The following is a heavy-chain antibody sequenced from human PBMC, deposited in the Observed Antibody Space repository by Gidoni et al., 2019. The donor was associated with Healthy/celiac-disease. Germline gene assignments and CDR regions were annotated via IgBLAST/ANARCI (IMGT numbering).Heavy chain of an antibody. V-gene: IGHV1-69*04. J-gene: IGHJ4*02. CDR2: IIPILGIA. CDR1: GGTFSSYA. CDR3: ASGMVVGRYCSSTSCYDTNFDY. Sequence: QVQLVQSGAEVKKPGSSVKVSCKASGGTFSSYAIRWVRQAPGQGLEWMGRIIPILGIANYAQKYQGRVTITADKSTSTDYMELSSLRSEDTAVYYCASGMVVGRYCSSTSCYDTNFDYWGQGTLVTVSS. D-gene: IGHD2-2*01.